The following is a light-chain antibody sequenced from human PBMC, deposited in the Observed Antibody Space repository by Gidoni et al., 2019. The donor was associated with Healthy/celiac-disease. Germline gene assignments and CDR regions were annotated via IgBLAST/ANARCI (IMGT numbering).Light chain of an antibody. Sequence: QSALTQPASVSGPPGQSITISCTGTSSDVGSSNLVSGYKQHPGKAPKLMIYEVSKRPSGVSNRFSGSKSGNTASLTISGRQAEDDADYYCCSYAGSSTFYVFGTGTKVTVL. CDR1: SSDVGSSNL. V-gene: IGLV2-23*02. J-gene: IGLJ1*01. CDR2: EVS. CDR3: CSYAGSSTFYV.